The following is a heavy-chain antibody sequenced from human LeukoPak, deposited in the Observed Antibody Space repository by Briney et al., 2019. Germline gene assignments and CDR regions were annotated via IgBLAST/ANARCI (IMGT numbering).Heavy chain of an antibody. D-gene: IGHD5-18*01. CDR2: IYTSGST. V-gene: IGHV4-4*07. CDR1: GGSISSYY. Sequence: SETLSLTCTVSGGSISSYYWSWIRQPAGKGLEWIGRIYTSGSTNSNHSLKSRVTLSVDTSKTQCSLKQRSVTAADTAVYYCARDRLDTAMVTPFDYWGQGTLVTVSS. J-gene: IGHJ4*02. CDR3: ARDRLDTAMVTPFDY.